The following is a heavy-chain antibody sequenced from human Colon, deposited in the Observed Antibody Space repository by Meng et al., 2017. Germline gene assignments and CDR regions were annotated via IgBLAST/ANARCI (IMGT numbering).Heavy chain of an antibody. CDR3: ARVIYASGNMAHLDC. CDR1: SGSISSSNW. Sequence: QDAGPGLVTASGALSLTCAVSSGSISSSNWWSWVRQAPGKGLEWIGEISQSGTTYYNPSLKSRVTITGDWSKNQFSLNLNSVTAADTALYYCARVIYASGNMAHLDCWGQGTLVTVSS. D-gene: IGHD3-10*01. J-gene: IGHJ4*02. CDR2: ISQSGTT. V-gene: IGHV4-4*02.